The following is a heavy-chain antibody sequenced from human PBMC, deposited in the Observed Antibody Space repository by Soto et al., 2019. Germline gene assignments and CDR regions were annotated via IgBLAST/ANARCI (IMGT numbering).Heavy chain of an antibody. Sequence: SETLSLTCAVYGGSVSGYYWSWIRQPPGKGLEWIGEINHSGSTNYNPSLKSRVTISVDTSKNQFSLKLSSVTAADTAVYYCARGRRGAKWYNCFDPWGQGTLVTVSS. CDR3: ARGRRGAKWYNCFDP. V-gene: IGHV4-34*01. J-gene: IGHJ5*02. D-gene: IGHD2-15*01. CDR1: GGSVSGYY. CDR2: INHSGST.